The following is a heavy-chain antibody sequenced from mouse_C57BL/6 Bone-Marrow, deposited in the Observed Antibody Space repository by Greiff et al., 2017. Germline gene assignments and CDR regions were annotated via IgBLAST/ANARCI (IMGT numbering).Heavy chain of an antibody. J-gene: IGHJ4*01. CDR3: ATTVLAGAMDY. V-gene: IGHV5-6*01. CDR1: GFTFSSYG. CDR2: ISSGGSYT. Sequence: EVQRVESGGDLVKPGGSLKLSCAASGFTFSSYGMSWVRQTPDKRLEWVATISSGGSYTYYPDSVKGRFTISRDNAKKTLYLQMSSLTSEDTAMYYCATTVLAGAMDYWGQGTSVTVSS.